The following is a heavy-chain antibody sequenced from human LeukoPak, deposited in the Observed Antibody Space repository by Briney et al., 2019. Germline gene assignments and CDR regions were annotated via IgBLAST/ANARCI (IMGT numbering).Heavy chain of an antibody. D-gene: IGHD5-24*01. CDR1: GGTFSSYA. J-gene: IGHJ4*02. Sequence: SVKVSCKASGGTFSSYAISWVRQAPGQGLEWMGGIIPIFGTANYAQKFQGRVTITADKSTSTAYMELSSLRSEDTAVYYCASRRRDGYNFQGQGIDYWGQGTLVTVSS. CDR2: IIPIFGTA. V-gene: IGHV1-69*06. CDR3: ASRRRDGYNFQGQGIDY.